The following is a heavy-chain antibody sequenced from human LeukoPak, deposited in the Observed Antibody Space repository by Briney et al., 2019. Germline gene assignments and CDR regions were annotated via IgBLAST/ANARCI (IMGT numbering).Heavy chain of an antibody. V-gene: IGHV3-30*18. Sequence: PGGSLRLSSAASGFTFSSYGMDWVRQAPRKGLERVAVISYDGSNKYYADSVKGRFTISRDNSKNTLYLQMNSLRAEDTAVYYCAKGNYENLTGPGTYYGMDVWGQGTTVTVYS. CDR2: ISYDGSNK. D-gene: IGHD3-9*01. J-gene: IGHJ6*02. CDR3: AKGNYENLTGPGTYYGMDV. CDR1: GFTFSSYG.